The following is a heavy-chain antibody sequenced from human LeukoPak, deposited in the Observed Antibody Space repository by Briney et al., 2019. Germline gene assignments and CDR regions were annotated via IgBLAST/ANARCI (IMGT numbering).Heavy chain of an antibody. CDR2: INPNSGGT. D-gene: IGHD2-2*02. Sequence: ASVKVSCXASGYTFTGYYMHWVRQAPGQGLEWMGWINPNSGGTNYAQKFQGRVTMTRDTSISTAYMELSRLRSDDTAVYYCARDSIVVVPAAIRWVYYYYYMDVWGKRTTVTVSS. V-gene: IGHV1-2*02. CDR3: ARDSIVVVPAAIRWVYYYYYMDV. J-gene: IGHJ6*03. CDR1: GYTFTGYY.